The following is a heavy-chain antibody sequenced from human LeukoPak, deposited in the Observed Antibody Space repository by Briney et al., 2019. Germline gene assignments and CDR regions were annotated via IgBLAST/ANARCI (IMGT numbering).Heavy chain of an antibody. V-gene: IGHV1-8*01. J-gene: IGHJ4*02. CDR1: GYTFTSYD. CDR3: ARAPPSSSYQFDY. Sequence: ASVKVSCKASGYTFTSYDINWVRQATGQGLEWMGWMNPNSGNTGYAQKFQGRVTMTRNASISTAYMELSSLRSEDTAVYYCARAPPSSSYQFDYWGQGTLVTVSS. CDR2: MNPNSGNT. D-gene: IGHD3-16*02.